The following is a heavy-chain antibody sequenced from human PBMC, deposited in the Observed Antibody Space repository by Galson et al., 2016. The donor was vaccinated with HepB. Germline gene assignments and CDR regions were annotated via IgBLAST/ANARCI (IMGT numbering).Heavy chain of an antibody. D-gene: IGHD1-26*01. CDR1: GFTFTNYA. CDR2: ISYDGTNT. J-gene: IGHJ4*02. CDR3: ARGAIVGGPGAPFEY. V-gene: IGHV3-30-3*01. Sequence: SLRLSCAASGFTFTNYAMHWVRQAPGKGPQWVGVISYDGTNTFSVASVEGRFIISSDNSKHTLYLQMNSLRLEDTAVYYWARGAIVGGPGAPFEYWGQGTQVTVSS.